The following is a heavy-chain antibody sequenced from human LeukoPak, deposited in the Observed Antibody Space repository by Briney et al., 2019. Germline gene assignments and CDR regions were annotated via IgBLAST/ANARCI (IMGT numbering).Heavy chain of an antibody. CDR3: AKSGSLPYYYYGMDV. Sequence: GSLRLSCAVSGITLSNYGMSWVRQAPGRGLEWVAGISGSGGGTNYADSVKGRFTISRDNPKNTLYLQMNSLRAEDTAVYYCAKSGSLPYYYYGMDVWGQGTTVTVSS. CDR1: GITLSNYG. CDR2: ISGSGGGT. D-gene: IGHD3-10*01. V-gene: IGHV3-23*01. J-gene: IGHJ6*02.